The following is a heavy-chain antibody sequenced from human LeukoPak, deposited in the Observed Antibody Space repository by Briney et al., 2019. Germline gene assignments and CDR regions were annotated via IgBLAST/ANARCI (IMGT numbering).Heavy chain of an antibody. V-gene: IGHV1-46*01. CDR1: GYTFTGYY. J-gene: IGHJ4*02. CDR3: ARDISVNCSSTSCSQT. D-gene: IGHD2-2*01. CDR2: INASGGST. Sequence: ASVKVSCKASGYTFTGYYMHWVRQAPGQGLEWMGIINASGGSTSYAQKFQGRVTMTRDTSTSTVYMELSSLRSEDTAVYYCARDISVNCSSTSCSQTWGQGTLVTVSS.